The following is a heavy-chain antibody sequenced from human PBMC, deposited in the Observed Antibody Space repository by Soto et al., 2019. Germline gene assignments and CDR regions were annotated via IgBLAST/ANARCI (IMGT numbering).Heavy chain of an antibody. CDR3: ARAIVLPYYYYYMDV. CDR2: ISAYNGNT. Sequence: ASVKVSCKASGYTFTSYGISWVRQAPGQGLEWMGWISAYNGNTNYAQKLQGRVTMTTDTSTSTAYMELRSLRSDDTAVYYCARAIVLPYYYYYMDVWGKGTTVTVSS. D-gene: IGHD3-10*01. V-gene: IGHV1-18*01. CDR1: GYTFTSYG. J-gene: IGHJ6*03.